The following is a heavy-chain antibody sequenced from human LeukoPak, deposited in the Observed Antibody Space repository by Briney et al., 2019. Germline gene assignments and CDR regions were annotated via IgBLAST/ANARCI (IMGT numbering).Heavy chain of an antibody. CDR3: ARAGYSYGNDYYYYYYMDV. V-gene: IGHV3-21*01. CDR1: GFTFSDHY. D-gene: IGHD5-18*01. J-gene: IGHJ6*03. CDR2: ISSSSSYI. Sequence: PGGSLRLSCAASGFTFSDHYMDWVRQAPGKGLEWVSSISSSSSYIYYADSVKGRFTISRDNAKNSLYLQMNSLRAEDTAVYYCARAGYSYGNDYYYYYYMDVWGKGTTVTVSS.